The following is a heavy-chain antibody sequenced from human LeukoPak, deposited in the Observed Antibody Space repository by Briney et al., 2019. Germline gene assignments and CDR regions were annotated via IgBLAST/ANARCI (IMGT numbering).Heavy chain of an antibody. J-gene: IGHJ4*02. D-gene: IGHD3-10*01. CDR1: GFTFDDYA. CDR3: AKDNKSYYGSGSYTSLDY. V-gene: IGHV3-9*01. CDR2: ISWNSGSI. Sequence: PGRSLRLSCAASGFTFDDYAMHWVRQAPGKGLEWVSGISWNSGSIGYADSVKGRFTISRDNAKNSLYLQMNSLGAEDTALYYCAKDNKSYYGSGSYTSLDYWGQGTLVTVSS.